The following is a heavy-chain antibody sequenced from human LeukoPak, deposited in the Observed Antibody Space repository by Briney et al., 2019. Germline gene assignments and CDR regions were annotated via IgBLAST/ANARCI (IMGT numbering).Heavy chain of an antibody. Sequence: PGGSLKLSCAASGFNLSGSAMYWVRQASGKGLEWVGRIRSKANNYATSYAASLKGRFIISRDDSKNTVYLQMASLKTEDTAVYFCSSPIFSSMPGRPVDYWGQGTLVTVSS. CDR2: IRSKANNYAT. CDR3: SSPIFSSMPGRPVDY. CDR1: GFNLSGSA. D-gene: IGHD3-3*01. J-gene: IGHJ4*02. V-gene: IGHV3-73*01.